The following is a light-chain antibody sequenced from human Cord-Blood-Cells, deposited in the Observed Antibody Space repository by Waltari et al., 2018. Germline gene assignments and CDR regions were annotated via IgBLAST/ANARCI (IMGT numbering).Light chain of an antibody. Sequence: DIQMTQSPSSLSASVRDRVTIPCRASQGISNYLAWYQQKPGKVPKLLIYAASTLQSGVPARFSGSGAGTDFTLTISSLQPEDVATYYCQKYNSATWTFGQGTKVEIK. V-gene: IGKV1-27*01. CDR1: QGISNY. J-gene: IGKJ1*01. CDR3: QKYNSATWT. CDR2: AAS.